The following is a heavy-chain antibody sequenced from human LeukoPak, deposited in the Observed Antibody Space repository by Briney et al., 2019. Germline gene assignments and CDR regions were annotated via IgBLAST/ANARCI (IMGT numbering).Heavy chain of an antibody. CDR1: GFTFNDAW. Sequence: SGTSGFTFNDAWMNWVRQAPGKGMEWLGRISSYSSCGTANYAAPVRGRFIISRDDSKKTVYLQMSRLKTEDTAMYYCTSGEMSAFDFWGQGTMVTVSS. CDR3: TSGEMSAFDF. CDR2: ISSYSSCGTA. J-gene: IGHJ3*01. D-gene: IGHD1-26*01. V-gene: IGHV3-15*01.